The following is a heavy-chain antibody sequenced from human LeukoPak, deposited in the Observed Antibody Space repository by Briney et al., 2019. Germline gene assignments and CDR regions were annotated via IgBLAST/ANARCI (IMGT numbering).Heavy chain of an antibody. D-gene: IGHD3-3*01. Sequence: SETLSLTCTVSGGSISSYYWSWIRQPAGKGLEWIGRIYTSGSTNYNPSLKSRVTMSVDTSKNQFSLKLSSVTAADTAVYYCARAYWGRITIFGVVQGFDYWGQGTLVTVSS. CDR1: GGSISSYY. V-gene: IGHV4-4*07. CDR2: IYTSGST. CDR3: ARAYWGRITIFGVVQGFDY. J-gene: IGHJ4*02.